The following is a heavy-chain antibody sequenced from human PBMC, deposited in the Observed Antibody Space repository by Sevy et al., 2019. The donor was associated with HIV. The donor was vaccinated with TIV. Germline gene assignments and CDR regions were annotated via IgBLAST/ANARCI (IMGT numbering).Heavy chain of an antibody. V-gene: IGHV1-69*13. CDR3: ARDPPSDTAMVIPLDY. Sequence: ASVKVSCKASGGTFSSYAISWVRQAPGQGLEWMGGIIPIFGTANYAQKFQGRVTITADESTSIAYMELSSLRSEDTAVYYCARDPPSDTAMVIPLDYWGQGTLVTVSS. D-gene: IGHD5-18*01. J-gene: IGHJ4*02. CDR2: IIPIFGTA. CDR1: GGTFSSYA.